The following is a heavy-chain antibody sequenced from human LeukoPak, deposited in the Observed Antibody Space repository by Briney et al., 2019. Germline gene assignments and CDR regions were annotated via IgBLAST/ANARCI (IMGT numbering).Heavy chain of an antibody. CDR2: ISYDGSNT. Sequence: GGSLRLSCATSGFTFSDYDLHWVRQAPGKGLEWVALISYDGSNTYYADSVKGRFTISRDNSKNTLYLQMNSLRTADTAVYYCAKEGRAVVTYFDYWGQGTLVTVSS. J-gene: IGHJ4*02. CDR1: GFTFSDYD. CDR3: AKEGRAVVTYFDY. D-gene: IGHD3-22*01. V-gene: IGHV3-30*18.